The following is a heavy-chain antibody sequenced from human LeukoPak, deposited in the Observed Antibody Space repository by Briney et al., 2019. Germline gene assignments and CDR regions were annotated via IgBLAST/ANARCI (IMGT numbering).Heavy chain of an antibody. Sequence: GGSLRLSCAASGFTFDDYAMHWVRQAPGKGLEWVSAISGSGGSTYYADSVKGRFTISRDNSKNTLYLQMNSLRAEDTAVYYCAKGPRYDILTGYFAYWGQGTLVTVSS. CDR1: GFTFDDYA. CDR3: AKGPRYDILTGYFAY. CDR2: ISGSGGST. V-gene: IGHV3-23*01. J-gene: IGHJ4*02. D-gene: IGHD3-9*01.